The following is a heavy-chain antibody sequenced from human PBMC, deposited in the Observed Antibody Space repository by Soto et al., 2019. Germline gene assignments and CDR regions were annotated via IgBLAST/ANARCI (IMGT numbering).Heavy chain of an antibody. D-gene: IGHD2-2*01. CDR2: ISAHNGVT. J-gene: IGHJ6*02. Sequence: ASVKVSCKASGYNFSNYGISWVRQAPGQGLEWLGWISAHNGVTNYAQKVKGRVSMTTDTSTGTAYMELRSLRSDDTAVYYCARDPGSTNTCYVCYDFGFDVWGQGTTVTVSS. V-gene: IGHV1-18*04. CDR3: ARDPGSTNTCYVCYDFGFDV. CDR1: GYNFSNYG.